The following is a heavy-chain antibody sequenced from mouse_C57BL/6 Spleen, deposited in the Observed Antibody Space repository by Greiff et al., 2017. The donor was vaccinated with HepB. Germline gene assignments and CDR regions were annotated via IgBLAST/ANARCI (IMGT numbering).Heavy chain of an antibody. CDR1: GYTFTSYW. CDR2: IDPSDSYT. J-gene: IGHJ1*03. V-gene: IGHV1-69*01. Sequence: QVQLQQPGAELVMPGASVKLSCKASGYTFTSYWMHWVKQRPGQGLEWIGEIDPSDSYTNYNQKFKGKSTLTVDKSSSTAYMQLSSLTSEDSAVYYCAKSDPPHYDSNYGGCFDVWGTGTTVTVSS. CDR3: AKSDPPHYDSNYGGCFDV. D-gene: IGHD2-5*01.